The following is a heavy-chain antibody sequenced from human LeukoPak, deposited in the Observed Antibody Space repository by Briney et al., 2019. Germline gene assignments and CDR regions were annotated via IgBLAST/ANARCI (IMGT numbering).Heavy chain of an antibody. V-gene: IGHV3-30*02. CDR1: GFTFSSYG. CDR3: AKDRSLHSFYYYMDV. CDR2: IRYDGSNK. Sequence: GGSLRLSCAASGFTFSSYGMHWVRQAPGKGLEWVAFIRYDGSNKYYADSVKGRFTISRDNSKNTLYLQMNSLRAEDTAVYYCAKDRSLHSFYYYMDVWGKGTTVTVSS. J-gene: IGHJ6*03.